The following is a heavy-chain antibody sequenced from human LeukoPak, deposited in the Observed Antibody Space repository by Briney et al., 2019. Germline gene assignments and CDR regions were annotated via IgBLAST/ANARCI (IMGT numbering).Heavy chain of an antibody. J-gene: IGHJ4*02. CDR1: GGSISSGGYS. V-gene: IGHV4-30-2*01. CDR3: ARGVRYYFDY. Sequence: SETLSLTCAVSGGSISSGGYSWSWIRQPPGKGLEWIGEINHSGSTNYNPSLKSRVTISEDTSKNQFSLKLSSVTAADTAVYYCARGVRYYFDYWGQGTLVTVSS. CDR2: INHSGST.